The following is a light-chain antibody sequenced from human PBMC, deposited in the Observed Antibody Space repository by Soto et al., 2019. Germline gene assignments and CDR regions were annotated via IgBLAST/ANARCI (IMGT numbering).Light chain of an antibody. Sequence: QSVLTQPASVSWSPGETITISCTGTISYIVGYNAFSWYQHHPGKAPKLIIYEVTHRPSGVSYLFSASKSGNTASLTISGIQAEDEADYYCNSFRVSHLYVFGTWTKVTVL. V-gene: IGLV2-14*01. CDR2: EVT. J-gene: IGLJ1*01. CDR1: ISYIVGYNA. CDR3: NSFRVSHLYV.